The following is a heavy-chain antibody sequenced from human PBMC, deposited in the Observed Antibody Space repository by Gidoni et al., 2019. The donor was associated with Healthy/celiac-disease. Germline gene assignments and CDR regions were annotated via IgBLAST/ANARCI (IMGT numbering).Heavy chain of an antibody. V-gene: IGHV4-39*01. CDR1: GGSISSSSYY. Sequence: QLQLQESGPGLVKPSATLSLICTVSGGSISSSSYYWGWIRQPPGKGLEWIGSIYYSGSTYYNPSLKSRVTISVDTSKNQFSLKLSSVTAADTAVYYCARHAGPFDPWGQGTLVTVSS. CDR2: IYYSGST. CDR3: ARHAGPFDP. J-gene: IGHJ5*02.